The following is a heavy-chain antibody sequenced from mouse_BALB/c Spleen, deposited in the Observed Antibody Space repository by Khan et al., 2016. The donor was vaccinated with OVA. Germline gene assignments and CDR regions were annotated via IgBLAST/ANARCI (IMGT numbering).Heavy chain of an antibody. D-gene: IGHD1-1*01. CDR1: GYTFTNYI. J-gene: IGHJ3*01. CDR2: INPYNDGA. CDR3: AREYGSSLWFAY. Sequence: MQLEESGPELVKPGASVKMSCKASGYTFTNYIIHWVKQKPGQGLEWIGYINPYNDGAKYNEKFKGKATLTSDKSSSPAYMKFSGLTAEESAVYDCAREYGSSLWFAYGGQGTRVTVAA. V-gene: IGHV1S136*01.